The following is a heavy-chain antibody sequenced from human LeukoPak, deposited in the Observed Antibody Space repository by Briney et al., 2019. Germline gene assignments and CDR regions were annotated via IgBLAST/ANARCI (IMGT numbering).Heavy chain of an antibody. D-gene: IGHD3-10*01. Sequence: PSETLSLTCTVSGGSISRRGYFWGWIRQTPGTGLEWIASISYNGGTYYNPSLKSRVTISADTSNNQFSLRLYSVTAADTAVYYCARGAYDSGGYSPSTLDYWGQGTLVTVSS. V-gene: IGHV4-39*01. CDR1: GGSISRRGYF. J-gene: IGHJ4*02. CDR3: ARGAYDSGGYSPSTLDY. CDR2: ISYNGGT.